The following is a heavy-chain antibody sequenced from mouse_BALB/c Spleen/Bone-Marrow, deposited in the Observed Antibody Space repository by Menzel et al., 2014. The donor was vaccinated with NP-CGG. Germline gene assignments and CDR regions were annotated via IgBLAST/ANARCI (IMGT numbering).Heavy chain of an antibody. J-gene: IGHJ3*01. D-gene: IGHD3-2*02. Sequence: EVKVVESGGGLVQPGGSRKLSCAASGFTFSSFGMHWVRQAPEKGLEWVAYISSGSSTIYYADTVKGRFTISRDNLKNTLFLQMTSLRSEDTAMYYCAFRAYWGQGTLVTVSA. CDR1: GFTFSSFG. CDR3: AFRAY. CDR2: ISSGSSTI. V-gene: IGHV5-17*02.